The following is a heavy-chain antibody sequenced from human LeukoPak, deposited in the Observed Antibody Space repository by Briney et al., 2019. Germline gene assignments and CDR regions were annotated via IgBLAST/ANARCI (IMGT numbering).Heavy chain of an antibody. D-gene: IGHD4-17*01. CDR3: ARHGSVTQGFDY. Sequence: SETLSLTCTVSGGSISSSSYYWGWIRLPQGKGLEWIGSIYYSGSTYYNPPLRSRVTISVDTSKNQFSLKLSSVTAADTAVYYCARHGSVTQGFDYWGRGTLVTVSS. J-gene: IGHJ4*02. CDR2: IYYSGST. CDR1: GGSISSSSYY. V-gene: IGHV4-39*01.